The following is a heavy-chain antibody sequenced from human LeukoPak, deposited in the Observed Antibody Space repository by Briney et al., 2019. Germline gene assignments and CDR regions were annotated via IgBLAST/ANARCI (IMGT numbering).Heavy chain of an antibody. D-gene: IGHD6-6*01. CDR1: GFTFSRSG. J-gene: IGHJ3*01. V-gene: IGHV3-23*01. CDR2: ISGSGGRT. CDR3: ARDKGRITIAAPKDAFDV. Sequence: GGSLRLPCAASGFTFSRSGMSWFRQAPGKGLEWVSAISGSGGRTYYADSVGGRFAISRDNSRNTLYLQMNNLRAEDTAIYFCARDKGRITIAAPKDAFDVWGQGTTVTVRS.